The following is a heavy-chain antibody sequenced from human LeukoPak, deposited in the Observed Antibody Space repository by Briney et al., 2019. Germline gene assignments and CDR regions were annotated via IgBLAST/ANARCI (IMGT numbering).Heavy chain of an antibody. CDR2: IYHGGNT. CDR3: ARVQGDYFMDV. Sequence: PSETLSLTCAVSGYSINSGHYWGWIRQSSGKGLEWIGSIYHGGNTYYSQSLKSRVTISIDASKNQFSLRLTSVIAEDTAVYYCARVQGDYFMDVWGKGTTVTVSS. CDR1: GYSINSGHY. D-gene: IGHD1-26*01. J-gene: IGHJ6*03. V-gene: IGHV4-38-2*01.